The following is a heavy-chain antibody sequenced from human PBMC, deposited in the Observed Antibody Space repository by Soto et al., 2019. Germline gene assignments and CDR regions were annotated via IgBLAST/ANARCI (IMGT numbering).Heavy chain of an antibody. V-gene: IGHV3-7*01. J-gene: IGHJ4*02. Sequence: PGGSLRLSCAASGFTFSSYWMSWVRLAPGKGLEWVANIKQDGSEKYYVDSVKGRFTISRDNAKNPLYLQMNSLRAEDTAVYYFARVWRRYDSWAYWGQGTLVIAS. D-gene: IGHD3-3*01. CDR1: GFTFSSYW. CDR2: IKQDGSEK. CDR3: ARVWRRYDSWAY.